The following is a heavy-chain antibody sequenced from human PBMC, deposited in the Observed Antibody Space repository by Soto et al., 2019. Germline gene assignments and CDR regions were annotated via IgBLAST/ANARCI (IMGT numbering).Heavy chain of an antibody. Sequence: QVPLVQSGAEVKKPGASVTVSCKTSGYTFTDYAIYWVRQAPGQSLEWMGWISTGNGNTKFSQKFQGRVTITRDTSATTAYMELISLRSEDTAVYYCAKGSRMWTPDYWGQGTLVTVSS. V-gene: IGHV1-3*04. J-gene: IGHJ4*02. CDR2: ISTGNGNT. CDR3: AKGSRMWTPDY. CDR1: GYTFTDYA. D-gene: IGHD2-21*01.